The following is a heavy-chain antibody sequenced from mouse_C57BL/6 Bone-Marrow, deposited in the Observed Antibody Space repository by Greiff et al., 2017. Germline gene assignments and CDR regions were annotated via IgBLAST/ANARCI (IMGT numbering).Heavy chain of an antibody. CDR3: TAYSFYWYFDV. CDR1: GYTFTSYD. J-gene: IGHJ1*03. Sequence: VQLQESGPELVKPGASVKLSCKASGYTFTSYDINWVKQRPGQGLEWIGWIYPRDGSTKYNEKFKGKATLTVDTSSSTAYMELHSLTSEDTAVYYCTAYSFYWYFDVWGTGTTVTVSS. CDR2: IYPRDGST. V-gene: IGHV1-85*01. D-gene: IGHD2-12*01.